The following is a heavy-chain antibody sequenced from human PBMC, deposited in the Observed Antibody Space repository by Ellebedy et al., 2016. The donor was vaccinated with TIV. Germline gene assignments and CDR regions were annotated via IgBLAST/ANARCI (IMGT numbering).Heavy chain of an antibody. CDR3: AKEGRDGNNYFFDY. J-gene: IGHJ4*02. Sequence: GESLKISCAASGFTFSRYGMHWVRQAPGKGLEWVAVISYDGSSKDYADSAKGRFSISRDNSQNKLLLQMNSLRAEDTAVYYCAKEGRDGNNYFFDYWGQGTLVTVSS. CDR1: GFTFSRYG. V-gene: IGHV3-30*18. CDR2: ISYDGSSK. D-gene: IGHD5-24*01.